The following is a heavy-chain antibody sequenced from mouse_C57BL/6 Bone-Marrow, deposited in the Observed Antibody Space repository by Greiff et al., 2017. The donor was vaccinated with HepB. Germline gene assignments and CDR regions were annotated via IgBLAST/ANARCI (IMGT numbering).Heavy chain of an antibody. CDR1: GYTLTSYD. D-gene: IGHD1-1*01. V-gene: IGHV1-85*01. J-gene: IGHJ3*01. Sequence: QVQLQQSGPELVKPGASVKLSCKASGYTLTSYDINWVKQRPGQGLEWIGWIYPRDGSTKYNEKFKGKATLTVDTSSSTAYMELHSLTSEDSAVYFCARGGDYYGSSPPWFAYWGQGTLVTVSA. CDR3: ARGGDYYGSSPPWFAY. CDR2: IYPRDGST.